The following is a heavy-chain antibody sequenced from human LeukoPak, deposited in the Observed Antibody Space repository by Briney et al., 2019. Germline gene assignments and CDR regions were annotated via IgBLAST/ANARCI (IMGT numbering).Heavy chain of an antibody. Sequence: GGSLRLSCAASKFIFSHYGMHWVRQARGKGLEGVAGIFNDGSNQYYAGSVKGRFTVSRDNSQHTLYLQMNSLTPEDTAVYYCAKDAESGFPYSNSLEKWGKGTLVTVSS. CDR2: IFNDGSNQ. V-gene: IGHV3-33*06. CDR3: AKDAESGFPYSNSLEK. J-gene: IGHJ4*02. CDR1: KFIFSHYG. D-gene: IGHD6-13*01.